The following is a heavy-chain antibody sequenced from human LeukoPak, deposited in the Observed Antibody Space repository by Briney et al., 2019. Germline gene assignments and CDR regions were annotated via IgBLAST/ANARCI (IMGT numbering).Heavy chain of an antibody. Sequence: GGSLRLSCAASGFTFSSYEMNWVRQAPGKGLEWVSYISSSGDIIYYPDSMKGRFTISRGNAKNSLYLQMNSPRAEDTAVYYCASGSLEYYFDYWGQGILVTVSS. CDR2: ISSSGDII. J-gene: IGHJ4*02. V-gene: IGHV3-48*03. CDR1: GFTFSSYE. D-gene: IGHD3-3*01. CDR3: ASGSLEYYFDY.